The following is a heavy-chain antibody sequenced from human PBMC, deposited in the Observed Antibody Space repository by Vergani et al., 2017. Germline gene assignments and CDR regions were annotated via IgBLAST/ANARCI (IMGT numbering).Heavy chain of an antibody. J-gene: IGHJ4*02. Sequence: QVQLQQWGAGLLKPSETLSLTCTVYGGSFSGYYWSWIRQPPGKGLEWIGEIYHGGSTTYNPSLKSRVTISVDTSKNQFSLKLSSVTAADTAVYYCARDPQIYGDLGLFDYWGQGTLVTVSS. D-gene: IGHD4-17*01. CDR3: ARDPQIYGDLGLFDY. CDR2: IYHGGST. CDR1: GGSFSGYY. V-gene: IGHV4-34*01.